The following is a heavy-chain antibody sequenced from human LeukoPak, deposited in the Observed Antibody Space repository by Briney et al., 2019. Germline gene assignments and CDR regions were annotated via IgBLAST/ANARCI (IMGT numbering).Heavy chain of an antibody. CDR2: ISGSGGST. Sequence: GGSLRLSCAASGFTFSSYAMSWVRQAPGKGLEWVSAISGSGGSTYYADSVKGRLTISRDNSKNTLYLQMNSLRAEDTAVYYCALSSSPCCFDYWGQGTLVTVSS. CDR3: ALSSSPCCFDY. V-gene: IGHV3-23*01. CDR1: GFTFSSYA. D-gene: IGHD6-6*01. J-gene: IGHJ4*02.